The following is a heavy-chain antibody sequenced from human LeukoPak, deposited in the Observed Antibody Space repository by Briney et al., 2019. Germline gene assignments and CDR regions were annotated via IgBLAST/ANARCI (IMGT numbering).Heavy chain of an antibody. CDR1: GFTFTNYW. Sequence: GGSLRLSCAASGFTFTNYWMSWVRQAPGKGLELVANIKQDRSEKYYVDSVKGRFTISRDNAKSSLYLQMNSLRAEDTAVYYCARLREIPVFGVVTKSTSYFDYWGQGTLVTVFS. D-gene: IGHD3-3*01. CDR2: IKQDRSEK. J-gene: IGHJ4*02. CDR3: ARLREIPVFGVVTKSTSYFDY. V-gene: IGHV3-7*01.